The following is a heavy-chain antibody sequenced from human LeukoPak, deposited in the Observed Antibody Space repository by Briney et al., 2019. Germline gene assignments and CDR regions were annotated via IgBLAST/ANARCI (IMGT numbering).Heavy chain of an antibody. CDR3: TSARTGDWDYFDC. D-gene: IGHD3/OR15-3a*01. CDR1: GFIFSDQN. V-gene: IGHV3-49*04. Sequence: GGSLRLSCAASGFIFSDQNMNWVRQAPGKGLEWLGFTKSKSFGGTIEYAASVKGRFTVSRDDSKSIAYLQMDSLKTEDTGVYYCTSARTGDWDYFDCWGQGTLVTVSS. CDR2: TKSKSFGGTI. J-gene: IGHJ4*02.